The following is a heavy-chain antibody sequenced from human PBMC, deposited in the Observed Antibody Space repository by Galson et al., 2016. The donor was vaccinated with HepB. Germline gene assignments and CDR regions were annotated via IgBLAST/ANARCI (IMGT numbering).Heavy chain of an antibody. D-gene: IGHD2-8*01. CDR3: ARSGVLIGRCDFDY. V-gene: IGHV4-59*01. J-gene: IGHJ4*02. Sequence: SETLSLTCNVSGGSISSYFWSWIRQTPGKELEWIGYIYKTGSTNYSPSLKSRVTISVDTSSNQFSLKLRSVTAADTAVYYCARSGVLIGRCDFDYWGQGALVTVSS. CDR1: GGSISSYF. CDR2: IYKTGST.